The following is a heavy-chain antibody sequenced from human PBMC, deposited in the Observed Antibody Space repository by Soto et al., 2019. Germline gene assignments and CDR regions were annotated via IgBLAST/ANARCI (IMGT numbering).Heavy chain of an antibody. V-gene: IGHV3-30*18. D-gene: IGHD3-10*01. CDR2: ISYDGSNK. CDR1: GFTFSSYG. J-gene: IGHJ4*02. CDR3: AKSITMVRGVIDY. Sequence: QVQLVESGGGVVQPGRSLRLSCAASGFTFSSYGMHWVRQAPGKGLEWVAVISYDGSNKYYADSVKGRFTISRYNSKNTLYLQMNSLRAEDTAVYYCAKSITMVRGVIDYWGQGTLFTVSS.